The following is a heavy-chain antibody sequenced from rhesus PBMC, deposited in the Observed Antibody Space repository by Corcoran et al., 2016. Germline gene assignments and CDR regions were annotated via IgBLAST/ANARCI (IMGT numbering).Heavy chain of an antibody. CDR2: ISGTSVRT. CDR1: GSSVTSNY. CDR3: ATSTVAATAY. J-gene: IGHJ4*01. D-gene: IGHD4-29*01. Sequence: QVQLQESGPGLVKPSETLSLTCAVSGSSVTSNYWSWIRQPPGKGREWIGYISGTSVRTDYTPSRKVRVTMATATSKNQFSRKVNSVTAADTAVYDCATSTVAATAYWGQGVLVTVSS. V-gene: IGHV4-173*01.